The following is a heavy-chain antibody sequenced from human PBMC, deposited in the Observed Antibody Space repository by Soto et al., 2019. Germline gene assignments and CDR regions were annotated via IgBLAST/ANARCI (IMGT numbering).Heavy chain of an antibody. J-gene: IGHJ5*02. CDR2: IGTRGRTT. V-gene: IGHV3-23*03. D-gene: IGHD3-10*01. CDR1: GFSFGRYS. CDR3: AKKFLTEVGPEFFGP. Sequence: GGSLRLSCRTSGFSFGRYSMTWVRQAPGKGLEWVSIIGTRGRTTYYADSVKGRFTISRDNSKNMLYLQMDSLRVEDTALYYCAKKFLTEVGPEFFGPWGQGT.